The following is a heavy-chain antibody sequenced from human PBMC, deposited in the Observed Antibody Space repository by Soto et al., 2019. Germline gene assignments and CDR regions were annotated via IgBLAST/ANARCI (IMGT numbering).Heavy chain of an antibody. CDR1: GGSIGSFY. V-gene: IGHV4-59*01. D-gene: IGHD3-3*02. J-gene: IGHJ4*02. CDR2: IYASRAT. Sequence: SETLSLTCTVSGGSIGSFYWSWIRQSPGGTLEWIGYIYASRATTYNPSLESRITMSVDIPDNEFSLDLTSVTAADTAVYYCARSHSFDGSIYHYYFDFWGQGTLVTVSS. CDR3: ARSHSFDGSIYHYYFDF.